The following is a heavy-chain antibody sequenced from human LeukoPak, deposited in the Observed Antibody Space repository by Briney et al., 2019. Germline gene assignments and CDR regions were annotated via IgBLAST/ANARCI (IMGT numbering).Heavy chain of an antibody. CDR3: TGSHLAPNDF. D-gene: IGHD6-19*01. CDR1: GFTSCHAL. Sequence: GGSLRLSCAGFGFTSCHALVCWLRQLPGKGLEWVGRIKKKSDGGTTDYAAPVKDRFTISRDASKNTVYLHMSSLRTEDTAVYYCTGSHLAPNDFWGQGTLVTVSS. J-gene: IGHJ4*02. V-gene: IGHV3-15*01. CDR2: IKKKSDGGTT.